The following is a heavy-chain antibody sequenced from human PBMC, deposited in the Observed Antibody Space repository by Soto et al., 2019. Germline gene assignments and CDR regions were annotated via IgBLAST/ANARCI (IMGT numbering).Heavy chain of an antibody. D-gene: IGHD6-6*01. J-gene: IGHJ4*02. CDR2: IYSGGST. CDR3: ARVDAARYLDY. CDR1: GFTVSSNY. V-gene: IGHV3-53*01. Sequence: GGSLRLSCAASGFTVSSNYMSWVRQAPGRGLEWVSVIYSGGSTYYADSVKGRFTISRDNSKNTLYLQMNSLRAEDTAVYYCARVDAARYLDYWCQGTLVTVSS.